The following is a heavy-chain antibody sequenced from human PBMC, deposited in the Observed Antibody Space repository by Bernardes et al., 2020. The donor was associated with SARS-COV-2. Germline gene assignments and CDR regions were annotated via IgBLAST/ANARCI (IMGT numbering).Heavy chain of an antibody. CDR1: GGSISSYY. D-gene: IGHD3-22*01. CDR2: IYYSGST. V-gene: IGHV4-59*01. Sequence: SETLSLTCTVSGGSISSYYWSWIRQPPGKGLEWIGYIYYSGSTNYNPSLKSRVTISVDTSKNQFSLKLSSVTAADTAVYYCARDRGPRDYDSSGPVDAFDIWGQGTMVTVSS. J-gene: IGHJ3*02. CDR3: ARDRGPRDYDSSGPVDAFDI.